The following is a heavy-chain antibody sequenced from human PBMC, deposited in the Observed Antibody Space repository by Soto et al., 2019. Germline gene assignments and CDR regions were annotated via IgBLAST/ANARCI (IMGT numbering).Heavy chain of an antibody. J-gene: IGHJ1*01. V-gene: IGHV1-18*01. CDR3: ARDCIGYDPRFAGAGPCFQH. CDR2: ISAYNGNT. CDR1: GYTFTSYG. D-gene: IGHD3-22*01. Sequence: QVQLVQSGAEVKKPGASVKVSCKASGYTFTSYGISWVRQAPGQGLEWMGWISAYNGNTNYAQKLQGRVTMTTDTSTSTAYMELRSLRSDDTAVYYCARDCIGYDPRFAGAGPCFQHWGQGTLVTVSS.